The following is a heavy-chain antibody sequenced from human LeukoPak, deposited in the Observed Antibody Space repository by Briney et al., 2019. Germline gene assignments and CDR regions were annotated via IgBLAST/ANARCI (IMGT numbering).Heavy chain of an antibody. CDR2: NYCSGST. CDR3: ARGYCTNGVCSSHYFDY. Sequence: PSETLSLTCTVSGGSISSSSYYWGWIRQPPGKGLEWIASNYCSGSTCYNPSLKSRVTISVDTSKNQFSLKLSSVTAADTAVYYCARGYCTNGVCSSHYFDYWGQGTLVTVSS. J-gene: IGHJ4*02. D-gene: IGHD2-8*01. V-gene: IGHV4-39*01. CDR1: GGSISSSSYY.